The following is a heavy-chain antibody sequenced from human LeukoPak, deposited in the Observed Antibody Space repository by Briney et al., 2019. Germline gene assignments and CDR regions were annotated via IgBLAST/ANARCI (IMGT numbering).Heavy chain of an antibody. CDR1: GGSISSGGYS. J-gene: IGHJ4*02. CDR3: ARAYPLELLDY. CDR2: IYYSGST. V-gene: IGHV4-61*08. Sequence: SETLSLTCAVSGGSISSGGYSWSWIRQPPGKGLEWIGYIYYSGSTNYNPSLKSRVTISVDTSKNQFSLKLSSVTAADTAVYYCARAYPLELLDYWGQGTLVTVSS. D-gene: IGHD1-7*01.